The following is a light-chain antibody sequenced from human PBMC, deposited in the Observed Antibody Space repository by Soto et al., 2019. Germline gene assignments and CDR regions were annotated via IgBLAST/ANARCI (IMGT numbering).Light chain of an antibody. CDR2: EVS. Sequence: QSALTQPSSLSGSPGQAITISCSGSISDVGAHNFVSWYQHHPGKAPKLMIYEVSNRPSGVSNRFSGSKSGNTASLTISGLQAEDEADYYCNSYTSSNPYVFGSGTKVTVL. J-gene: IGLJ1*01. CDR1: ISDVGAHNF. CDR3: NSYTSSNPYV. V-gene: IGLV2-14*01.